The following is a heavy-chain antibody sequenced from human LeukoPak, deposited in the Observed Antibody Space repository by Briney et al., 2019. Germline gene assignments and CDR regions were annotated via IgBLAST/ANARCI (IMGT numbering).Heavy chain of an antibody. CDR3: ARDQTQIWFGEGLWYFDY. D-gene: IGHD3-10*01. CDR1: GYTFTTYG. CDR2: TTAYNGNT. Sequence: ASVKVSCKASGYTFTTYGISWVRQAPGQGLEWMGWTTAYNGNTKYAQKLQGRVTMTTDTSTSTAYMELRSLRSDDTAVYYCARDQTQIWFGEGLWYFDYWGQGTLVTVSS. V-gene: IGHV1-18*01. J-gene: IGHJ4*02.